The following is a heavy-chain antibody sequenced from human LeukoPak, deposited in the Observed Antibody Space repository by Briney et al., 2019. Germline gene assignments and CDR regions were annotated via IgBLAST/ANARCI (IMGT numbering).Heavy chain of an antibody. V-gene: IGHV1-8*02. CDR3: TRSVRNGHIDY. D-gene: IGHD2-21*01. CDR1: GYTFTGYY. J-gene: IGHJ4*02. CDR2: MNPKSGYT. Sequence: ASVKVSCKASGYTFTGYYMHWVRQAPGQGLEYLGWMNPKSGYTGYAQKFQGRVTMTRSTSISTAYMELSSLTFEDTAVYYCTRSVRNGHIDYWGQGTLVTVSP.